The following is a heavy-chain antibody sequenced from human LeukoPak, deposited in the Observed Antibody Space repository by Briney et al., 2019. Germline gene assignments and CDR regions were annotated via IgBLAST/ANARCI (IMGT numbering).Heavy chain of an antibody. Sequence: ASVKVSCKASGGTFSSYAISWVRQAPGQGLGWMGGIIPIFGTANYAQKFQGRVTITADESTSTAYMELSSLRSEDTAVYYCARSSSSWFNWFDPWGQGTLVTVSS. D-gene: IGHD6-13*01. J-gene: IGHJ5*02. V-gene: IGHV1-69*13. CDR3: ARSSSSWFNWFDP. CDR2: IIPIFGTA. CDR1: GGTFSSYA.